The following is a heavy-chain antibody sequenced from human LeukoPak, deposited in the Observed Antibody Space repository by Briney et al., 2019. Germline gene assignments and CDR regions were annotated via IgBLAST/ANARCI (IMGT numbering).Heavy chain of an antibody. J-gene: IGHJ5*02. Sequence: PSETLSLTCAVYGGSFSGYYWSWIRQPPGKGLEWIGEINHSGSTNYNPSLKSRVTISVDTSKNQFSLKLSSVTAADTAVYYCAREVYSSSCYNWFDPWGQGTLVTVSS. CDR2: INHSGST. V-gene: IGHV4-34*01. CDR1: GGSFSGYY. CDR3: AREVYSSSCYNWFDP. D-gene: IGHD6-13*01.